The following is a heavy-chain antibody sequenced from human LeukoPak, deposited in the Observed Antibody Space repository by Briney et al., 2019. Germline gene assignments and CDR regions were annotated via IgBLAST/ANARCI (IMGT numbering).Heavy chain of an antibody. J-gene: IGHJ4*02. CDR1: GGTFSSYA. D-gene: IGHD5-24*01. CDR2: IIPIFGTA. CDR3: ARQPTHGFPMDS. V-gene: IGHV1-69*13. Sequence: SVKVSCKASGGTFSSYAISWVRQAPGQGLEWMGGIIPIFGTANYAQKFQGRVTITADESTGTAYMELSSLRAEDTAVYYCARQPTHGFPMDSWGQGTLVTVSS.